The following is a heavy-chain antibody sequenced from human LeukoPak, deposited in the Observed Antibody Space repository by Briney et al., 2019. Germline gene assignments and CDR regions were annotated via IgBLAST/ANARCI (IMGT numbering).Heavy chain of an antibody. V-gene: IGHV1-46*01. CDR3: AREGVAATGLDY. J-gene: IGHJ4*02. D-gene: IGHD6-13*01. CDR1: GYTFSIYN. CDR2: INPGGGST. Sequence: ASVKVSCKASGYTFSIYNMHWVRQAPGQGLEWMGIINPGGGSTTNAQKFQGRVTMTRDTSTVYMELSSLRSEDTAVYYCAREGVAATGLDYWGQGTLVTVSS.